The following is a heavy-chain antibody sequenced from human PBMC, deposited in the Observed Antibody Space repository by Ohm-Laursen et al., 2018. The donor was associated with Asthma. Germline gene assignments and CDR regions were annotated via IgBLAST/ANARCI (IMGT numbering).Heavy chain of an antibody. J-gene: IGHJ4*02. CDR2: IKSKTDGGTT. CDR1: GFTFSNAW. Sequence: SLRLSCAASGFTFSNAWMSWVRQAPGQGMERVGRIKSKTDGGTTDYAAPVKSRFTISRDDSKNTLYLQMNSLKTEDTAVYYCTAGRGSKDPYFDYWGQGTLVTVSS. V-gene: IGHV3-15*01. D-gene: IGHD2-15*01. CDR3: TAGRGSKDPYFDY.